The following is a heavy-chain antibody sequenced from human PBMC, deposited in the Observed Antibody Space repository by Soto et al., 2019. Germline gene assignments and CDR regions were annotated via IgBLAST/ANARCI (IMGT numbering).Heavy chain of an antibody. J-gene: IGHJ6*02. D-gene: IGHD6-6*01. Sequence: GGSLRLSCAASGFTFSSYAMHWVRQAPGKGLEWVAVISYDGSNKYYADSVKGRFTISRDNSKNTLYLQMNSLRAEDTAVYYCARSGWRGIAARIPHPYYYYYGMDVWGQGTTVTVSS. CDR1: GFTFSSYA. CDR3: ARSGWRGIAARIPHPYYYYYGMDV. CDR2: ISYDGSNK. V-gene: IGHV3-30-3*01.